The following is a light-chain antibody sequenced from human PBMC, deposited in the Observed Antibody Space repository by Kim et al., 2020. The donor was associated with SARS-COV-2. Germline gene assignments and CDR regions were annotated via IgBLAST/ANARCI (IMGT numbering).Light chain of an antibody. CDR2: AAS. CDR1: QGISSY. V-gene: IGKV1-9*01. CDR3: QKSNSHA. J-gene: IGKJ3*01. Sequence: DIQLTQSPSFLSASVGDRVTITCRASQGISSYLAWYQQKPGKAPKLLIYAASTLQSGVPSRFSGSGSGTEFTLTISSLQPEDFATYHCQKSNSHAFGPGTKVDIK.